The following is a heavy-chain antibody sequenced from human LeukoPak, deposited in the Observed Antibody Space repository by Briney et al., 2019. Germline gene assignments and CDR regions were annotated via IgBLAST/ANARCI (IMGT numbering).Heavy chain of an antibody. CDR3: ARTTTNYFGSGSYYPYDC. CDR2: INPNSGGT. V-gene: IGHV1-2*02. J-gene: IGHJ4*02. D-gene: IGHD3-10*01. CDR1: GYTFTGYY. Sequence: ASVKVSCKASGYTFTGYYMHWVRQAPGQGLEWMGWINPNSGGTNYAQKFQGRVTMTRDTSITTAYMELSSLRSDDTALYYCARTTTNYFGSGSYYPYDCWGQGTLVTVSS.